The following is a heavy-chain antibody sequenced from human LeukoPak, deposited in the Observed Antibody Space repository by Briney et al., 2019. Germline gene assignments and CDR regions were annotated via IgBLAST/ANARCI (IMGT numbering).Heavy chain of an antibody. J-gene: IGHJ4*02. D-gene: IGHD5-18*01. V-gene: IGHV3-23*01. CDR1: GFTFSRHG. CDR2: ISPGGDIK. Sequence: PGGTLRLSCVASGFTFSRHGLNWVRQAPGKGLEWVAGISPGGDIKYYADSVKGRFTISRDNSKNTVYLQLNSLRAEDTGVYYCAKDDAWIQFNSWGQGTLVTISS. CDR3: AKDDAWIQFNS.